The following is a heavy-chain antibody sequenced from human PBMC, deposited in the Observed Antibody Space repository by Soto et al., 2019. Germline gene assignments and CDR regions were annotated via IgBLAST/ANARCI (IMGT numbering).Heavy chain of an antibody. CDR3: AKDPPALAAGTYTLYYYYGMDV. Sequence: QVQLVESGGGVVQPGRSLRLSCAASGFTFSSYGMHWVRQAPGKGLEWVAVISYDGSNKYYADSVKGRFTISRDNSKNTLYLQMNSLRAEDTAVYYCAKDPPALAAGTYTLYYYYGMDVWGQGTTVTVSS. CDR1: GFTFSSYG. V-gene: IGHV3-30*18. J-gene: IGHJ6*02. CDR2: ISYDGSNK. D-gene: IGHD6-13*01.